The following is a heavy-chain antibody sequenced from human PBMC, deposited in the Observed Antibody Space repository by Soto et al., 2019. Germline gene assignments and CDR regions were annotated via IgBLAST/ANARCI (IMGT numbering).Heavy chain of an antibody. J-gene: IGHJ4*02. CDR3: AITEYSSSSVDY. CDR1: GYSFTSYW. CDR2: IDPSDSYT. Sequence: EVQLVQSGAEVKKPGESLRISCKGSGYSFTSYWISWVRQMPGKGLEWMGRIDPSDSYTNYSPSFQGHVTISADKSISTAYLQWSSLKASDTAMYYCAITEYSSSSVDYWGQGTLVTVSS. V-gene: IGHV5-10-1*03. D-gene: IGHD6-6*01.